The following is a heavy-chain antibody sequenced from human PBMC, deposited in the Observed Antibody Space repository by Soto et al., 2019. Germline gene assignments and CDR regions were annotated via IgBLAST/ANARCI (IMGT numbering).Heavy chain of an antibody. CDR2: ISYSGAT. J-gene: IGHJ4*02. Sequence: SETLSLTCTVSGGSISISTYYWGCIRQPPGKGLEWIGTISYSGATYYNPSLKSRVTISVDTSKNQFSLKLTSVTAADTAVYYCATDLYYYETTGFYFFLPLDYWGQGALVTVSS. CDR3: ATDLYYYETTGFYFFLPLDY. CDR1: GGSISISTYY. D-gene: IGHD3-22*01. V-gene: IGHV4-39*01.